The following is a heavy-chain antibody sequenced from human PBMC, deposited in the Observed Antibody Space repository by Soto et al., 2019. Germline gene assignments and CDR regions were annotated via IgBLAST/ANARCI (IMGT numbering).Heavy chain of an antibody. CDR2: IYSGGYT. D-gene: IGHD3-10*01. CDR1: GFTVSNNY. CDR3: GARPGGGGY. V-gene: IGHV3-53*01. J-gene: IGHJ4*02. Sequence: EVQLVESGGGLIQPGGSLRLSCAVSGFTVSNNYMSWVRQAPGKGLEGVSVIYSGGYTAYGDSVKGRFTISRDNSKNTLYLQKKSPGARGTGVFYGGARPGGGGYWGQGTLVTVSS.